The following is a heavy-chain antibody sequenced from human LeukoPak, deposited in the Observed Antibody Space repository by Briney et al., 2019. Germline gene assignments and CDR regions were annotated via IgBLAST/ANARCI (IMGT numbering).Heavy chain of an antibody. CDR2: INSDGSST. V-gene: IGHV3-74*01. CDR3: ARGGYYSTSPGDY. Sequence: PGGSLRLSCAASGFGLSSHWMHWVRQTPGKGLVWVSRINSDGSSTTYADSVKGRFTISRDNAKNTLYLQMNSLRAEDTAVYYCARGGYYSTSPGDYWGQGTLVTVSS. J-gene: IGHJ4*02. D-gene: IGHD6-6*01. CDR1: GFGLSSHW.